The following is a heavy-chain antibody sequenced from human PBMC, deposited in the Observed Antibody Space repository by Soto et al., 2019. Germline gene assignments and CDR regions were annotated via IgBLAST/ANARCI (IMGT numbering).Heavy chain of an antibody. J-gene: IGHJ6*02. CDR3: ARDRGVRDV. V-gene: IGHV1-2*02. CDR2: INPDSGVT. CDR1: GYTFTSYY. D-gene: IGHD3-10*01. Sequence: QVQLVQSGAEVKKPGASVKVSCKASGYTFTSYYMHWVRQAPGQGLEWMGWINPDSGVTYYAHKFQDRVAMTRDTSISTAYMDLSRLTSDDTAVYYCARDRGVRDVWGLGTTVIVSS.